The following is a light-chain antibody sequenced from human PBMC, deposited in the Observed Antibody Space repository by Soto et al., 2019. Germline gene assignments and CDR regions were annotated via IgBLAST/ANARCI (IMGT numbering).Light chain of an antibody. V-gene: IGKV3-20*01. CDR2: DAS. Sequence: EIVLTQSPGTLSLSPGERATLSCRASQTITNNYLAWYQQKPGQAPRLLIDDASRRATGIPDRFSGSGCGTDFTLTISRLEPEDFAVYYCQQCSTAPLTFGGGTKVEIK. CDR1: QTITNNY. CDR3: QQCSTAPLT. J-gene: IGKJ4*01.